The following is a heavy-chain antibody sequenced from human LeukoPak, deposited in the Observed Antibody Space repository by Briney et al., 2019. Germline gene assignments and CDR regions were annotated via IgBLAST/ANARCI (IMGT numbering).Heavy chain of an antibody. CDR1: GYTLTELS. Sequence: GASVKVSCKVSGYTLTELSMHWVRQAPGKGLEWMGGFDPEDGETIYAQKFQGGVTMTEDTSTDTAYMELSSLRSEDTAVYYCATYYYDSSGYYGGYYFDYWGQGTLVTVSS. J-gene: IGHJ4*02. D-gene: IGHD3-22*01. V-gene: IGHV1-24*01. CDR3: ATYYYDSSGYYGGYYFDY. CDR2: FDPEDGET.